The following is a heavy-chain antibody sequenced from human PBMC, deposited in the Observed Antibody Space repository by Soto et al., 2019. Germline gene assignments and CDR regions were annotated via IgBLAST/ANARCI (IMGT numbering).Heavy chain of an antibody. CDR1: GGTFIVIN. CDR2: INNVGTTI. CDR3: ARGSLIHFDY. Sequence: GRSLRRTSADSGGTFIVINMNWVCQAPGKGLEWVSYINNVGTTIYYADSVKGRFTISRDNAKNSLYLQMNSLRDEDTAVYYCARGSLIHFDYWGLVTLFTVS. J-gene: IGHJ4*02. V-gene: IGHV3-48*02.